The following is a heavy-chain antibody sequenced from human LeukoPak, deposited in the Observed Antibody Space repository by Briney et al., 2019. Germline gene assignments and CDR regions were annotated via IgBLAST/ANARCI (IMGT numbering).Heavy chain of an antibody. CDR3: TRDQSRIAAAGLLSIAVDHDAFDI. CDR1: GFTFSDYY. V-gene: IGHV3-11*01. J-gene: IGHJ3*02. D-gene: IGHD6-13*01. CDR2: ISSSGSTI. Sequence: PGGSLRLSCAASGFTFSDYYMSWIRQAPGKGLEWVSYISSSGSTIYYADSVKGRFTISRDNAKNSLYLQMNSLRAEDTAVYYCTRDQSRIAAAGLLSIAVDHDAFDIWGQGTMVTVSS.